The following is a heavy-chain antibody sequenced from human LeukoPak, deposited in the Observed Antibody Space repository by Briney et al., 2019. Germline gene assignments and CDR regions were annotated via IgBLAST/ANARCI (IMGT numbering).Heavy chain of an antibody. D-gene: IGHD3-9*01. V-gene: IGHV4-38-2*01. CDR2: IYHSGST. CDR3: ARHYDILTGYYY. Sequence: PSETLSLTCAVSGYSISSGYYWGWIRQPPGKGLEWIGSIYHSGSTYYNPSLKSRVTISVDTSKNQFSLKLSSVTAADTAVYYCARHYDILTGYYYWGQGTLVTVSS. CDR1: GYSISSGYY. J-gene: IGHJ4*02.